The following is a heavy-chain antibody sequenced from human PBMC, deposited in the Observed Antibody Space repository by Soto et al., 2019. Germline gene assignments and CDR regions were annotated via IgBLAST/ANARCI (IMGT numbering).Heavy chain of an antibody. CDR3: ARGRDA. CDR2: IHPNGDI. V-gene: IGHV4-34*01. J-gene: IGHJ3*01. Sequence: SETLSLTCDMYDASFSQYYWSWSRQPPGKGLEWIGEIHPNGDINYNPSLESRVTMSKDTSKMQFSLMLKSVTAADTAVYYCARGRDA. CDR1: DASFSQYY.